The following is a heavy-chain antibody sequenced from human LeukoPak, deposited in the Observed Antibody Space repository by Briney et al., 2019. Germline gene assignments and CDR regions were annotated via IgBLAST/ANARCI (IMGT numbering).Heavy chain of an antibody. D-gene: IGHD2-2*01. CDR3: ARQSYPLGYCSSTSCPKRAFDI. Sequence: SETLSLTCTVSGGSTTSYYWSWIRQHPGKGLEWIGYIYYSGSTYYNPSLKSRVTISVDTSKNQFSLKLSSVTAADTAVYYCARQSYPLGYCSSTSCPKRAFDIWGQGTMVTVPS. CDR1: GGSTTSYY. CDR2: IYYSGST. J-gene: IGHJ3*02. V-gene: IGHV4-59*06.